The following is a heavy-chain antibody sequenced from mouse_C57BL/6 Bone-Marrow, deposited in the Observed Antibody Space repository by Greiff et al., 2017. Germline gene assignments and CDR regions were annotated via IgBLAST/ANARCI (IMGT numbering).Heavy chain of an antibody. CDR1: GFTFSDYG. V-gene: IGHV5-17*01. CDR3: ASSYGSSFYWYFDV. D-gene: IGHD1-1*01. Sequence: DVMLVESGGGLVKPGGSLKLSCAASGFTFSDYGMHWVRQAPEKGLEWVAYISSGSSTIYYADTVKGRFTISRDNAKNTLFLQMTRLRSEDTAMYYCASSYGSSFYWYFDVWGTGTTVTVSS. J-gene: IGHJ1*03. CDR2: ISSGSSTI.